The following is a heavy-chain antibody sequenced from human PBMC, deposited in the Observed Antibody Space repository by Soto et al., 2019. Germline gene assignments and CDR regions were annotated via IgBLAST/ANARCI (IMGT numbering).Heavy chain of an antibody. J-gene: IGHJ4*02. V-gene: IGHV1-3*05. CDR3: XXVXGYYLPDY. CDR1: GYTFTNYA. CDR2: INASNGKT. Sequence: QVQLVQSGAEEKKPGASVKVSCKASGYTFTNYAMHWVRQAPGQRLEWMGWINASNGKTKYSQKFXXXXXXTRDTSASTAXMXXTXXXSEDTXVYXXXXVXGYYLPDYWGQGTLVTVSS. D-gene: IGHD1-26*01.